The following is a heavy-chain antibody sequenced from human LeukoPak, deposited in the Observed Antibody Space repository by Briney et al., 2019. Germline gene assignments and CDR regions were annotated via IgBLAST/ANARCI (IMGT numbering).Heavy chain of an antibody. Sequence: ASVKVSCKASGGTFSSYAISWVRQAPGQGLEWMGGIIPIFGTANYAQKFQGRVTITTDESTSTAYMELGSLRSEDTAVYYCARGTPKWEPPGYWGQGTRVTVSS. CDR1: GGTFSSYA. CDR3: ARGTPKWEPPGY. V-gene: IGHV1-69*05. J-gene: IGHJ4*02. D-gene: IGHD1-26*01. CDR2: IIPIFGTA.